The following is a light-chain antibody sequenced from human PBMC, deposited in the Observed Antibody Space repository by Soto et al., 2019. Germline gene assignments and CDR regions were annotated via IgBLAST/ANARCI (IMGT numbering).Light chain of an antibody. J-gene: IGKJ4*01. CDR1: QGISTS. Sequence: DIQLTQSPSFLSASVGDRVTITCRASQGISTSLAWYQQEPGKAPKLLIYGASTLQSGVPSRFSGSGPGTEFTLTISSLQPEDFATYHCQQLNSYPRTFGGGTKVEIK. CDR2: GAS. V-gene: IGKV1-9*01. CDR3: QQLNSYPRT.